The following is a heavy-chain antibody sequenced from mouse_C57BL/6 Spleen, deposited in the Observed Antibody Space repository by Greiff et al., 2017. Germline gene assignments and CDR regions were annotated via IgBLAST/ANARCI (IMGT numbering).Heavy chain of an antibody. CDR2: IDPSDSYT. CDR3: SRSTNYSAMDY. Sequence: QVQLQQPGAELVMPGASVKLSCKASGYTFTSYWMHWVKQRPGQGLEWIGEIDPSDSYTNYNQKFKGKSKLTVDKSSSTSYMPLSSLTSQDSAVYYVSRSTNYSAMDYWGQGTSVTVSS. J-gene: IGHJ4*01. CDR1: GYTFTSYW. D-gene: IGHD1-1*01. V-gene: IGHV1-69*01.